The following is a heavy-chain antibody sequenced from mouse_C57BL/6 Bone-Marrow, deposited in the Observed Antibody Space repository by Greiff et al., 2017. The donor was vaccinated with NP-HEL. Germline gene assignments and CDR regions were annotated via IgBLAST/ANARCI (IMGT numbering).Heavy chain of an antibody. CDR2: ISSGGDYI. V-gene: IGHV5-9-1*02. D-gene: IGHD1-1*01. CDR3: TRDEFYYGSSYGSY. Sequence: EVQGVESGEGLVKPGGSLKLSCAASGFTFSSYAMSWVRQTPEKRLAWVAYISSGGDYIYYADTVKGRFTISRDNARNTLYLQMSSLKSEDTAMYYCTRDEFYYGSSYGSYWGQGTLVTVSA. CDR1: GFTFSSYA. J-gene: IGHJ3*01.